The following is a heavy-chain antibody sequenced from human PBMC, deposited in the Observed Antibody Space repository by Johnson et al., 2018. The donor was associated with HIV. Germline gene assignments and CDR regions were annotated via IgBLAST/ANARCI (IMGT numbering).Heavy chain of an antibody. J-gene: IGHJ3*02. V-gene: IGHV3-33*03. CDR3: VKEGELTAFDI. CDR1: GLSFSDYG. D-gene: IGHD3-10*01. Sequence: VQLVESGGGVVQPGKSLTLSCVVSGLSFSDYGIHWVRQAPGKGPEWVAVISFDGNLKKYADSVKGRFTISRDNSKNTLYLQMNSLRAEDTAVYYCVKEGELTAFDIWGQGTMVTVSS. CDR2: ISFDGNLK.